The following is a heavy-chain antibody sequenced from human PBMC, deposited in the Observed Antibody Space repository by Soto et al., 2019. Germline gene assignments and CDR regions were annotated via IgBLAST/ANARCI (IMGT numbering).Heavy chain of an antibody. Sequence: QVQLVQSGAEVKKPGSSVKVSCKASGGTFSSYAISWVRQAPGQGLECMGGIIPVFGTANYAQKFQGGVTINADESTSTVYMELSSLRSEDTAVYYCARGWKDFPHWGQGTLVTVSS. CDR1: GGTFSSYA. V-gene: IGHV1-69*01. CDR3: ARGWKDFPH. D-gene: IGHD1-1*01. J-gene: IGHJ1*01. CDR2: IIPVFGTA.